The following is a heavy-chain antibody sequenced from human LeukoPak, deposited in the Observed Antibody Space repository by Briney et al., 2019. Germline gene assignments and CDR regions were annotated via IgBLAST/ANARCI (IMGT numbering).Heavy chain of an antibody. Sequence: PSETLSLTCTVSGGSISNGNYYWGWIRQPPGKGLEWIGSICYSGSTFYNPSLKSRVTISVDTSKNQFSLKLSSVTAADTAVYYCARPRSPGYQDAFDIWGQGTMVTVSS. CDR1: GGSISNGNYY. V-gene: IGHV4-39*07. J-gene: IGHJ3*02. CDR3: ARPRSPGYQDAFDI. CDR2: ICYSGST. D-gene: IGHD5-12*01.